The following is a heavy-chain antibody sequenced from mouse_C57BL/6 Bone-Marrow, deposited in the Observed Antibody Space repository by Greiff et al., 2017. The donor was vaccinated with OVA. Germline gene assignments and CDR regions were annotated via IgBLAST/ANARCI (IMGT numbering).Heavy chain of an antibody. D-gene: IGHD2-4*01. CDR2: ISYDGSN. CDR3: ARDEGLYYDYVWYFDV. CDR1: GYSITSGYY. V-gene: IGHV3-6*01. J-gene: IGHJ1*03. Sequence: EVQLVESGPGLVKPSQSLSLTCSVTGYSITSGYYWNWIRQFPGNKLEWMGYISYDGSNNYNPSLKNRISITRDTSKNQFFLKLNSVTTEDTATYYCARDEGLYYDYVWYFDVWGTGTTVTVSS.